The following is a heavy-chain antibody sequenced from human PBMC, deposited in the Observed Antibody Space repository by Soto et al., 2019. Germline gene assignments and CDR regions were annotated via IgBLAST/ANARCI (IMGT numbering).Heavy chain of an antibody. Sequence: EVQLLESGGGLVQPGGSLRLSCAASGFIFSNYDMSWVRLAPGKGLEWVSVISGSGGTTYYADYVKGRFTISRDNSKNTLYLQMNSLRAEDTAVYFCAKRPQDCSGGSCSRNYFDYWGQGTRVTVSS. J-gene: IGHJ4*02. CDR1: GFIFSNYD. CDR2: ISGSGGTT. V-gene: IGHV3-23*01. D-gene: IGHD2-15*01. CDR3: AKRPQDCSGGSCSRNYFDY.